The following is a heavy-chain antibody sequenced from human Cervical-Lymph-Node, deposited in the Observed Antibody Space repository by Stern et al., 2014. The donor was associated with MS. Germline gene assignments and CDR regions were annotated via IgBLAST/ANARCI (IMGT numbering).Heavy chain of an antibody. CDR3: TKHQAGERTPSDY. V-gene: IGHV3-23*04. Sequence: QLVQSGGGLIQPGGSLRLSCAASGFTFSNYAMSWVRQAPGKGLEWVSTISAGGSISYTDSVKGRFPISRDNSMNTLYLHIHGLGAEATAVYSCTKHQAGERTPSDYWGQGTLVTVSS. D-gene: IGHD1-1*01. J-gene: IGHJ4*02. CDR2: ISAGGSI. CDR1: GFTFSNYA.